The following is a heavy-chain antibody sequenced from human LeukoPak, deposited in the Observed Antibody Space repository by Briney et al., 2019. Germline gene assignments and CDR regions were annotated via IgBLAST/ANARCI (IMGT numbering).Heavy chain of an antibody. CDR3: AKGCNFIAVAGIDY. D-gene: IGHD6-19*01. Sequence: GGSLRLSCAASGFTFSSYAMSWVRQAPGKGLEWVSAISGSGGSTYYADSVKGRFTISRDNSKNTLYLQMNNLRAEDTAVYYCAKGCNFIAVAGIDYWGQGTLVTVSS. CDR1: GFTFSSYA. CDR2: ISGSGGST. J-gene: IGHJ4*02. V-gene: IGHV3-23*01.